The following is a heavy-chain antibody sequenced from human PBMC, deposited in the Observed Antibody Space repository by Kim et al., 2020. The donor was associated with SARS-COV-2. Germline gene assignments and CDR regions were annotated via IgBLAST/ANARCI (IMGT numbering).Heavy chain of an antibody. J-gene: IGHJ4*02. Sequence: SETLSLTCTVSGGSISSSSYYWGWIRQPPGKGLEWIGSIYYSGSTYYNPSLKSRVTISVDTSKNQFSLKLSSVTAADTAVYYCARWDLGSWYGADYWGQGTLVTVSS. V-gene: IGHV4-39*07. CDR1: GGSISSSSYY. D-gene: IGHD6-13*01. CDR2: IYYSGST. CDR3: ARWDLGSWYGADY.